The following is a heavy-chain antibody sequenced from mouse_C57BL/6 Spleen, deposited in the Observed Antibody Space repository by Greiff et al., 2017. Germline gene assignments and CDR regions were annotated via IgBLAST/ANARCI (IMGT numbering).Heavy chain of an antibody. CDR1: GYTFTSYW. J-gene: IGHJ3*01. Sequence: QVQLQQPGAELVKPGASVKMSCKASGYTFTSYWITWVKQRPGQGLEWIGDIYPGSGSTNYNEKFKSKATLTVDTSSSTAYMQLSSLTSEDSAVYYSAREDSNSAWFAYWGQGTLVTVSA. CDR3: AREDSNSAWFAY. V-gene: IGHV1-55*01. CDR2: IYPGSGST. D-gene: IGHD2-5*01.